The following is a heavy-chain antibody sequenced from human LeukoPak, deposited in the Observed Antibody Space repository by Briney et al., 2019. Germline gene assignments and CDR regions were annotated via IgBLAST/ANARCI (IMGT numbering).Heavy chain of an antibody. Sequence: GGCLRPSCAASGFTFSNAWMTWVRQAPGKWRELVGRIYRNADGGPTDYAAPVEGRFTISRDDSKNTLYLQMNSLKTEDTAVYYCTTDSYCSTTTCYASSNYYYGLDAWGQGTSVTVSS. D-gene: IGHD2-2*01. CDR1: GFTFSNAW. CDR3: TTDSYCSTTTCYASSNYYYGLDA. J-gene: IGHJ6*02. CDR2: IYRNADGGPT. V-gene: IGHV3-15*05.